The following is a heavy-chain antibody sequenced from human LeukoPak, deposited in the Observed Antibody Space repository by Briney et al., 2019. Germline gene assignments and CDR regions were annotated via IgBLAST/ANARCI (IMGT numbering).Heavy chain of an antibody. J-gene: IGHJ4*02. CDR2: ISGRGGST. CDR3: ARGRDGYNGYYFDY. D-gene: IGHD5-24*01. V-gene: IGHV3-23*01. Sequence: GGSLRLSCAASGFTFSSYGTGWVRQAPGKGLEWVSAISGRGGSTYYADSVKGRFTISRDNSKNTLYLQMNSLRAEDTAVFYCARGRDGYNGYYFDYWGQGTLVTVSS. CDR1: GFTFSSYG.